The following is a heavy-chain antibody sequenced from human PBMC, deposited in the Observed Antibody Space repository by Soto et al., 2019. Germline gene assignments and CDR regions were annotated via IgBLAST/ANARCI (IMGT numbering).Heavy chain of an antibody. CDR1: GGTFSSYT. V-gene: IGHV1-69*02. J-gene: IGHJ4*02. CDR2: IIPVSGIA. Sequence: QVHLVQSGAELRKPGSSVKVSYKAAGGTFSSYTITWVRQAPGQGFEWMGRIIPVSGIAHYAQRFQGRVTMTVDKSTSTAYMELSSLKSEDTAVYYCARSIDAPDTGVKEEWGQGTLVTVSS. CDR3: ARSIDAPDTGVKEE. D-gene: IGHD2-8*02.